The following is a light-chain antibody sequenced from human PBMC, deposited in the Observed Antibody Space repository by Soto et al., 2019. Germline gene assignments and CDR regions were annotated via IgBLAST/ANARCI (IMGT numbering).Light chain of an antibody. J-gene: IGKJ1*01. V-gene: IGKV1-5*03. Sequence: DIQMTQSPSTLSASVGDRVTITCRASQNINTWLAWYQQKPGKAPNLLIYEASSLESGVPPRFSGSRSGTEFTLIIISLQPDDFATYYCQQYYSKSGTFGQGTKVEIK. CDR3: QQYYSKSGT. CDR2: EAS. CDR1: QNINTW.